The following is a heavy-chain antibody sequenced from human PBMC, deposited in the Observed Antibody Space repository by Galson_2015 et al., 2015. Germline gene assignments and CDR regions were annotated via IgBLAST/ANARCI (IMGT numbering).Heavy chain of an antibody. CDR1: GGTFSSYT. Sequence: SVKVSCKASGGTFSSYTISWVRQAPGQGLEWMGRIITILGIANYAQKFQGRVTITADKSTSTAYMELSSLRSEDTAVYYCARGGYYDSSGYLDYWGQGTLVTVSS. V-gene: IGHV1-69*02. D-gene: IGHD3-22*01. J-gene: IGHJ4*02. CDR2: IITILGIA. CDR3: ARGGYYDSSGYLDY.